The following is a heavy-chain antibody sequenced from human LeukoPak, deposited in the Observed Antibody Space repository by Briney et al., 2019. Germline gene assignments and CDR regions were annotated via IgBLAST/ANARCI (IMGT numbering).Heavy chain of an antibody. Sequence: SETLSLTCTVSGGSISSGGYYWSWIRQHPGKGLEWIGYIYYSGSTNYNPSLKSRVTISVDTSKNQFSLKLSSVTAADTAVYYCARGAGCSSTSCYMHYYYGMDVWGQGTTVTVSS. CDR3: ARGAGCSSTSCYMHYYYGMDV. J-gene: IGHJ6*02. D-gene: IGHD2-2*02. CDR2: IYYSGST. CDR1: GGSISSGGYY. V-gene: IGHV4-61*08.